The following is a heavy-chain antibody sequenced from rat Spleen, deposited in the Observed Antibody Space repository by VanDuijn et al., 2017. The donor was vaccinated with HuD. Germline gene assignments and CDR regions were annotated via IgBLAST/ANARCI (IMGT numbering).Heavy chain of an antibody. CDR3: ARQDTSGYSNWFAY. D-gene: IGHD4-3*01. J-gene: IGHJ3*01. V-gene: IGHV5S23*01. Sequence: EVQLVESDGGLVQPGRSLKLSCAASGFTFSNYDMAWVRQAPTKGLEWVASISPSGGSTYYRDSVKGRFTVSRDNSKSTLYLQVDSLRSEDTATYYCARQDTSGYSNWFAYWGQGTLVTVSS. CDR2: ISPSGGST. CDR1: GFTFSNYD.